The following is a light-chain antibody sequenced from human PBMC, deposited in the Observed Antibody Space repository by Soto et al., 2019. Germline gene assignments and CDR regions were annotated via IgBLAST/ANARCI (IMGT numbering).Light chain of an antibody. CDR2: DIS. CDR1: SSDVGGYNY. CDR3: SSYTSSSTRV. J-gene: IGLJ2*01. Sequence: QSALTQPASVSGAPGQSITISCTGTSSDVGGYNYVSWYQQHPGKAPILMIYDISNRPSGVSNRFSGSKSGNTASLTISGLQAEDEADYYCSSYTSSSTRVFGGGTKVTV. V-gene: IGLV2-14*01.